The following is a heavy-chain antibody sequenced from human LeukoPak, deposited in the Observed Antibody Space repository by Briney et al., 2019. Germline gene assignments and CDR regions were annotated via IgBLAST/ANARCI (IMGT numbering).Heavy chain of an antibody. CDR2: IKQDGSAK. V-gene: IGHV3-7*01. D-gene: IGHD1-7*01. CDR3: AKGFRVGGTTSAFDI. J-gene: IGHJ3*02. Sequence: GGSLRLSCAASGFTFSSYWMSWVRLAPGKGLEWVANIKQDGSAKFYVESVKGRFTISRDNAKKSLYLQMNSLRAEDTAVYYCAKGFRVGGTTSAFDIWGQGTMVTVSS. CDR1: GFTFSSYW.